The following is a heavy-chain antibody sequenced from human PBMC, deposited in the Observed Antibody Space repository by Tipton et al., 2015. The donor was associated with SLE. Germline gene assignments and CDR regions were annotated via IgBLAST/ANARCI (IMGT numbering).Heavy chain of an antibody. Sequence: LRLSCTVSGDSINGYYWGWIRQPAGKGLEWIGRVYITGETDYSPSLKSRVTISVDTSKNQFSLSLRSLTAADTAVYYCVRDTKGLQRGFDLWGQGTLVTVSS. J-gene: IGHJ5*02. CDR3: VRDTKGLQRGFDL. V-gene: IGHV4-4*07. CDR1: GDSINGYY. CDR2: VYITGET.